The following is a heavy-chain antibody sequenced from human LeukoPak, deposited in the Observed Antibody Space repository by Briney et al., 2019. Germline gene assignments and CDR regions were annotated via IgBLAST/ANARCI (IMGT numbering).Heavy chain of an antibody. Sequence: SGGSLSLSCGASGFTFSAYGMHWVRQAPGKGLEWVAFIHYDGSIKSYADSVKGRFTISRDNSNNTLYLQMNGLTTEDTAVYYCAKPSRTLPVDYWGQGTLVTVSS. V-gene: IGHV3-30*02. D-gene: IGHD2/OR15-2a*01. CDR1: GFTFSAYG. CDR2: IHYDGSIK. J-gene: IGHJ4*02. CDR3: AKPSRTLPVDY.